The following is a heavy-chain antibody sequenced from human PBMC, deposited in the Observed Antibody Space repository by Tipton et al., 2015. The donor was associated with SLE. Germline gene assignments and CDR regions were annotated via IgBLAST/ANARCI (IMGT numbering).Heavy chain of an antibody. D-gene: IGHD6-13*01. J-gene: IGHJ4*02. CDR3: ARSSWYSSSPSEY. V-gene: IGHV4-39*07. Sequence: TLSLTCTVSGGSIISSTYFWAWIRQPPGKGLEWIGSIYYSGSTYYNPSLKSRVTISVDTSKNQFSLKLSSVTAADTAVYYCARSSWYSSSPSEYWGQGTLVTVSS. CDR2: IYYSGST. CDR1: GGSIISSTYF.